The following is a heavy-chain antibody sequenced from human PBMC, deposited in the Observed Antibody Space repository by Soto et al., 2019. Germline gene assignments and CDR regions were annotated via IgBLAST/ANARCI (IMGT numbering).Heavy chain of an antibody. CDR1: GGSISSYY. Sequence: PSETLSLTCTGSGGSISSYYWSWIRQPPGKGLEWIGYIYYSGSTNYNPSLKSRVTISVDTSKNQFSLKLSSVTAADTAVYYCARESGWYRTFDYWGQGTLVTVSS. CDR2: IYYSGST. D-gene: IGHD6-19*01. J-gene: IGHJ4*02. V-gene: IGHV4-59*01. CDR3: ARESGWYRTFDY.